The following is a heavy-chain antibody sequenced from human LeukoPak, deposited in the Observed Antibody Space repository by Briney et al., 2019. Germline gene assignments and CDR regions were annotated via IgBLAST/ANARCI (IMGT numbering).Heavy chain of an antibody. CDR2: IKHDGSEK. Sequence: PGGSLRLSCAASGFIFTNYFMSWVRQAPGKGLEWVASIKHDGSEKYYVDSVRSRFTISRDNTKNSLYLQMSSLRAEDTAVYYCATDRGWRTSGYYLYYFEYWGQGTLVTFSS. CDR3: ATDRGWRTSGYYLYYFEY. D-gene: IGHD3-3*01. J-gene: IGHJ4*02. CDR1: GFIFTNYF. V-gene: IGHV3-7*01.